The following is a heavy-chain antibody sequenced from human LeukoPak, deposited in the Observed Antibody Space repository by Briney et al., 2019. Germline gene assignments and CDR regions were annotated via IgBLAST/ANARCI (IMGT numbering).Heavy chain of an antibody. CDR1: GFTFSSYA. V-gene: IGHV3-23*01. CDR2: ISGSGGST. J-gene: IGHJ4*02. CDR3: AKLLLDYFDY. Sequence: GASLSLSCAASGFTFSSYAMSWVRQAPGKGLEWVSAISGSGGSTYYADSVKGRFTISRDNSKNTLYLQMNSLRAEDTAVYYCAKLLLDYFDYWGQGTLVTVSS. D-gene: IGHD2-15*01.